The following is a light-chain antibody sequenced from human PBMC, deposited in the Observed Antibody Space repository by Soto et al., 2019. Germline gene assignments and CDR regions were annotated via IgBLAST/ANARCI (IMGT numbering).Light chain of an antibody. Sequence: DIQMTQSPSTLSASVGDRVSIACRASQSISSSLAWYQQKPGKAPKLLIYDASSLESGVPSRFSGSRSGTEFTLSINSLQPQDFATYYCQQYHRYSWTFGQGTKVEIK. V-gene: IGKV1-5*01. CDR3: QQYHRYSWT. CDR2: DAS. J-gene: IGKJ1*01. CDR1: QSISSS.